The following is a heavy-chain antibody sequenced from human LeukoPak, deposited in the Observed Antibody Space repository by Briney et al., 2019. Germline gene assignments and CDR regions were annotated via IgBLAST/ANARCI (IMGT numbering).Heavy chain of an antibody. V-gene: IGHV4-39*01. J-gene: IGHJ4*02. CDR2: IYYSGST. D-gene: IGHD3-22*01. CDR3: ARSYYYDYRQIDY. CDR1: GDSISASSYY. Sequence: SETLSLTCTVSGDSISASSYYWGWIRQPPGKGLEWLGSIYYSGSTYYNPSLKSRVTISVDTSKNQFSLNLYSVTAADTAVFYCARSYYYDYRQIDYWGQGTLVTVSS.